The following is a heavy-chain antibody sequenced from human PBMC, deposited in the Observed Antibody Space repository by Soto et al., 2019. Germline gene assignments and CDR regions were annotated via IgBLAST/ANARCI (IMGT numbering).Heavy chain of an antibody. CDR2: ISGTAESI. CDR3: AKLPIIRGNAFEL. V-gene: IGHV3-23*01. D-gene: IGHD3-10*01. CDR1: GFSLRSYA. Sequence: HLLESGGGLVQPGGSLTLSCAASGFSLRSYAVAWILQVPGKGLEGVSVISGTAESIYYVDSVKGRFNISRDNSRNTLYLKMNFLRAEDTALYYCAKLPIIRGNAFELWGQGTMVTVSS. J-gene: IGHJ3*01.